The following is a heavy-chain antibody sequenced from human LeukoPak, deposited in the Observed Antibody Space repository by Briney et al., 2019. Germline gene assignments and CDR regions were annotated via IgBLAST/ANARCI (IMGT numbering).Heavy chain of an antibody. CDR3: ARGGFWSGYYNYYGMDV. Sequence: GGSLRLSCAASGFTFNNYEMNWVRQAPGKGLECVSYISSSGITIYYADSVKGRFTISRGNAENSLYLQMNSLRAEDTAVYFCARGGFWSGYYNYYGMDVWGQGTTVTVSS. D-gene: IGHD3-3*01. CDR2: ISSSGITI. V-gene: IGHV3-48*03. J-gene: IGHJ6*02. CDR1: GFTFNNYE.